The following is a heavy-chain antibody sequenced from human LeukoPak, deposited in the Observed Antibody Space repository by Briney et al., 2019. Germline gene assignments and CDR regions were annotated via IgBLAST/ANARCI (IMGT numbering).Heavy chain of an antibody. CDR2: IIPIFGTA. D-gene: IGHD2-21*01. V-gene: IGHV1-69*13. Sequence: SVKVSCKASGGTFSSYAISWVRQAPGQGLEWMGGIIPIFGTANYAQKFQGRVTITADESTSTAYMELSSLRSEDTAVYYCARPAPLLSHRGYYYYGMDVWGQGTTATVSS. CDR1: GGTFSSYA. CDR3: ARPAPLLSHRGYYYYGMDV. J-gene: IGHJ6*02.